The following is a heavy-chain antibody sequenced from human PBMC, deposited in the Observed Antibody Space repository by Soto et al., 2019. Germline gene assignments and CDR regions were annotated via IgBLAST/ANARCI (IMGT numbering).Heavy chain of an antibody. J-gene: IGHJ6*02. D-gene: IGHD1-26*01. CDR1: GFTFSSYS. Sequence: EVQLVESGGGLVKPGGSLRLSCAASGFTFSSYSMNWVRQAPGKGLEWVSSISSSSSYIYYADSVKGRFTISRDNAKNSLYLQMNSLRAEDTAVYYCATDRVIVGATTHYYYGMDVWVQGTTVTVSS. CDR3: ATDRVIVGATTHYYYGMDV. V-gene: IGHV3-21*01. CDR2: ISSSSSYI.